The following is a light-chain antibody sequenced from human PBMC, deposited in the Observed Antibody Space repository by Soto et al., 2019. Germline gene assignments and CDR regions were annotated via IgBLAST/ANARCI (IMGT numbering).Light chain of an antibody. CDR2: AAS. CDR1: QSISSY. Sequence: DIPMTQSPSSLSASVGDRVTITCRASQSISSYLNWYQQKPGQAPKLLIYAASSLQSGVPSRFSGSGSWTDFTLTISSLQPENFATYYGQQSYITPHTFGQGTKLEIK. V-gene: IGKV1-39*01. J-gene: IGKJ2*01. CDR3: QQSYITPHT.